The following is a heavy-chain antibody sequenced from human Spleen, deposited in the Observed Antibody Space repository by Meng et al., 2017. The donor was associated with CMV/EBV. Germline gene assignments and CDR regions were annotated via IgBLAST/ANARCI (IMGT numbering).Heavy chain of an antibody. CDR3: ARGQGFAVFGVVTSGWFDP. J-gene: IGHJ5*02. CDR2: INHSGST. D-gene: IGHD3-3*01. Sequence: SFCGYSWAWLRQSPGKGLEWIGRINHSGSTKYKPSLKSRVIISIDTSKNHFSLKLRSVTAADTAVYYCARGQGFAVFGVVTSGWFDPWGQGTLVTVSS. V-gene: IGHV4-34*01. CDR1: SFCGYS.